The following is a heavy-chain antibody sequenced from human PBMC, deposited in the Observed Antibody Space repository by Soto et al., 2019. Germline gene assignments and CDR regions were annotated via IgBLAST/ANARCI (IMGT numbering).Heavy chain of an antibody. V-gene: IGHV3-30-3*01. CDR3: ARDSYDSSWSLIFDY. J-gene: IGHJ4*02. CDR1: GFTFSSYA. D-gene: IGHD3-22*01. CDR2: ISYDGSNK. Sequence: QVHLVESGGGVVQPGRSLRLSCAASGFTFSSYAMHWVRQAPGKGLERVAVISYDGSNKYYAHSVKGRFTISRDNSKNTLYLQMNSLSAEDTAVYYCARDSYDSSWSLIFDYWGQGTLVTVSS.